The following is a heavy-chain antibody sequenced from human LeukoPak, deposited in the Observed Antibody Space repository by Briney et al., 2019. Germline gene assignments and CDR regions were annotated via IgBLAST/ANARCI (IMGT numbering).Heavy chain of an antibody. V-gene: IGHV3-21*01. D-gene: IGHD4-17*01. CDR2: ISSSSSYI. CDR3: AREFTYRDYGDYAGSKGWFDP. J-gene: IGHJ5*02. Sequence: GGSLRLSCAASGFTFSSYSMNWVRQAPGKGLEWVSSISSSSSYIYYADSVKGRFTISRDNAKNSLYLQMNSLRTEDTAVYYCAREFTYRDYGDYAGSKGWFDPWGQGTLVTVSS. CDR1: GFTFSSYS.